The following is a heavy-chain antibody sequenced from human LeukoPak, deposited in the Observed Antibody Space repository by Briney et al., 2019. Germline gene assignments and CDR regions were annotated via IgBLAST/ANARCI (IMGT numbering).Heavy chain of an antibody. CDR3: ARLGGAAAAGIIDY. Sequence: KPSETLSLTCTVSGGSISSSSYYWGWIRQPPGKGLEWIGSIYYSGSTYYNPSLKSRVTISVDTSKNQFSLKVSSVTAADTAVYYCARLGGAAAAGIIDYWGQGTLVTVSS. CDR1: GGSISSSSYY. D-gene: IGHD6-13*01. V-gene: IGHV4-39*01. CDR2: IYYSGST. J-gene: IGHJ4*02.